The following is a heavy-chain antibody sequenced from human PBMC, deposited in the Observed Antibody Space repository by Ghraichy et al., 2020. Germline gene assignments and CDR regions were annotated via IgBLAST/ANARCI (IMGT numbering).Heavy chain of an antibody. Sequence: ASVKVSCKASGYTFTDYYMHWVRQAPGQGLEWMGRINPNSGGTNYAQKFQGRVTMTRDTSISTAYMELSGLRSDDTAVYYCLSGSSWDSFDIWGQGTMVTVFS. V-gene: IGHV1-2*06. D-gene: IGHD6-6*01. CDR2: INPNSGGT. CDR3: LSGSSWDSFDI. J-gene: IGHJ3*02. CDR1: GYTFTDYY.